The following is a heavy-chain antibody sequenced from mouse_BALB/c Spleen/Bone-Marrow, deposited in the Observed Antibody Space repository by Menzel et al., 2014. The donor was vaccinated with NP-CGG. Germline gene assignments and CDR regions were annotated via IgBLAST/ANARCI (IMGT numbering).Heavy chain of an antibody. Sequence: EVKVVESGGGLVKPGGSLKLSCAASGFTFSSYAMSWVRQTPEKRLEWVATISSGGSYTYYPDSVKGRFTISRDNAKNTLYLQMSSLRSEDTAMYYCARHITTVVADYWGQGPLSQSPQ. CDR3: ARHITTVVADY. CDR2: ISSGGSYT. CDR1: GFTFSSYA. V-gene: IGHV5-9-3*01. J-gene: IGHJ2*01. D-gene: IGHD1-1*01.